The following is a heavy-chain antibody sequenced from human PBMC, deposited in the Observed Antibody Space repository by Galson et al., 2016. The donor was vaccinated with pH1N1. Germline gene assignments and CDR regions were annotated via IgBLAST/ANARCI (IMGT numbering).Heavy chain of an antibody. CDR2: IRWDDDK. Sequence: PALVKPTQTLTLTCTFSGFSLTTSGMCVTWIRQPPGKALEWLALIRWDDDKYYNTSLKTRLTISKDTSKNQVVLRMTNMDPVDTATYFCARFLYSDFVCYLDPWGQGTRVTVSS. V-gene: IGHV2-70*01. D-gene: IGHD4-11*01. J-gene: IGHJ5*01. CDR3: ARFLYSDFVCYLDP. CDR1: GFSLTTSGMC.